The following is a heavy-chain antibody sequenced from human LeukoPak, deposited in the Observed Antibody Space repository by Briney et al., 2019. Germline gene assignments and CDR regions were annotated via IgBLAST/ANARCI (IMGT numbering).Heavy chain of an antibody. D-gene: IGHD6-13*01. CDR3: ARGTPRIAAAPIDY. Sequence: PSETLSLTCTVSGGSISSYYWSWTRQPPGKGLEWIGYIYYSGSTNYNPSLKSRVTISVDTSKNQFSLKLSSVTAADTAVYYCARGTPRIAAAPIDYWGQGTLVTVSS. J-gene: IGHJ4*02. V-gene: IGHV4-59*01. CDR1: GGSISSYY. CDR2: IYYSGST.